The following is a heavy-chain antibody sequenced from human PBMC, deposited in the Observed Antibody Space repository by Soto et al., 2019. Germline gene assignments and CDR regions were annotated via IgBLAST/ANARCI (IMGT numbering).Heavy chain of an antibody. CDR3: TTGLTIFGVVIDP. J-gene: IGHJ5*02. CDR1: GFTFSNAL. CDR2: IKSKSDGATT. Sequence: EVQLVESGGGLVKPRGSLRLSCAASGFTFSNALMTWVRQAPGKGLEWVGRIKSKSDGATTDYAAPVRGRFIISRDDSKKTLYLQMNSLKTEDTAVYYCTTGLTIFGVVIDPWGQGTLVTVSS. D-gene: IGHD3-3*01. V-gene: IGHV3-15*01.